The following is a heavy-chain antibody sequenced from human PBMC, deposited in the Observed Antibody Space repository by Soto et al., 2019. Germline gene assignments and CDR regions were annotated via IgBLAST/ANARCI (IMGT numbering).Heavy chain of an antibody. Sequence: ASVKVSCKASGYPFTAYYFHWVRQAPGQGLEWMGWINPHSGGTNYARKFQARVTMTRDTSIRTAYMEMRSLRSDDTAVYYCARHLSGSYDYWYFDLWGHGTLVTVSS. CDR3: ARHLSGSYDYWYFDL. V-gene: IGHV1-2*02. CDR2: INPHSGGT. CDR1: GYPFTAYY. J-gene: IGHJ2*01. D-gene: IGHD1-26*01.